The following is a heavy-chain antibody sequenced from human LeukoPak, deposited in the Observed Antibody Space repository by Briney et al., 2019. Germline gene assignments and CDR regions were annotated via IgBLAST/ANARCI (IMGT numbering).Heavy chain of an antibody. CDR1: GFTSTNYA. J-gene: IGHJ4*02. CDR2: LIGSSGST. D-gene: IGHD5-12*01. V-gene: IGHV3-23*01. Sequence: GGSLRLSCAASGFTSTNYAMNWVRQAPGKGLEWVSVLIGSSGSTDYADSVKGRFTISRDISKNTLFLQMNSLRAEDTAIYYCAKGAYDYIEIAYFDSWGRGTLVTVSS. CDR3: AKGAYDYIEIAYFDS.